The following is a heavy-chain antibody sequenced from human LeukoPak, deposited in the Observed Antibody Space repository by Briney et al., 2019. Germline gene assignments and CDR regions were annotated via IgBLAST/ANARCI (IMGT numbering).Heavy chain of an antibody. CDR3: VSFYETY. J-gene: IGHJ4*02. D-gene: IGHD2/OR15-2a*01. Sequence: GGSLRLSCAASGNYWMHWVRQAPGKGLVWVSHINSDGSWTSYADSVKGRFTISKDNAKNTVYLQMNNLRAEDTAVYYCVSFYETYWGRGTLVTASS. CDR1: GNYW. CDR2: INSDGSWT. V-gene: IGHV3-74*01.